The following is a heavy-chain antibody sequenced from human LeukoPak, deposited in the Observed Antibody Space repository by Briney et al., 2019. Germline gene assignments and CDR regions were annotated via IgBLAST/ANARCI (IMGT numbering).Heavy chain of an antibody. CDR3: ARDGDRKWADYYYGMDV. J-gene: IGHJ6*02. D-gene: IGHD5-24*01. Sequence: PSETLSLTCAVSGGSFSGYYWSWIRQSPGKGLEWIGEINHSGDTNYNPSLKSRVTISVDTSKNQFSLKLNSMTAADTGVYYCARDGDRKWADYYYGMDVWGQGTTVTVSS. V-gene: IGHV4-34*01. CDR1: GGSFSGYY. CDR2: INHSGDT.